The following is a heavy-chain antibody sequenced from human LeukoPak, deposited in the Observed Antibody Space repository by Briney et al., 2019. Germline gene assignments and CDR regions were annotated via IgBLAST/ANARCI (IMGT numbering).Heavy chain of an antibody. CDR3: ARRYSSRLRYPGSGWFDP. CDR2: IYTSGST. V-gene: IGHV4-4*07. CDR1: GGSISSYY. Sequence: PSETLSLTCTVSGGSISSYYWSWIRQPAGKGLEWIGRIYTSGSTNYNPSLKSRVTISVDTSKNQFSLKLSSVTAADAAVYYCARRYSSRLRYPGSGWFDPWGQGTLVTVSS. D-gene: IGHD6-13*01. J-gene: IGHJ5*02.